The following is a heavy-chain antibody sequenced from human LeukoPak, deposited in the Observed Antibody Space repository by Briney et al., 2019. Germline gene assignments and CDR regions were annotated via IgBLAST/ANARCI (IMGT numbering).Heavy chain of an antibody. D-gene: IGHD5-12*01. CDR3: ARGDIVATISYYYMDV. CDR2: INPNSGGT. J-gene: IGHJ6*03. CDR1: GYTFTGYH. Sequence: ASVKVSCKASGYTFTGYHMHWVRQAPGQGLEWMGWINPNSGGTNYAQKFQGRVTMTRDTSISTAYMELSRLRSDDTAVYYCARGDIVATISYYYMDVWGKGTTVTVSS. V-gene: IGHV1-2*02.